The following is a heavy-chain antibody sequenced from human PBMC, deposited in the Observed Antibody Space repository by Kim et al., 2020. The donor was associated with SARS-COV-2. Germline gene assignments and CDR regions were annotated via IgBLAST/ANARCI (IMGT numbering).Heavy chain of an antibody. D-gene: IGHD6-13*01. V-gene: IGHV1-69*13. Sequence: SVKVSCKASGGTFSSYAISWVRQAPGQGLEWMGGIIPIFGTANYAQKFQGRVTITADESTSTAYMELSSLRSEDTAVYYCARDGGTYSSSYYYYYGMDVWGQGTTVTVSS. J-gene: IGHJ6*02. CDR2: IIPIFGTA. CDR1: GGTFSSYA. CDR3: ARDGGTYSSSYYYYYGMDV.